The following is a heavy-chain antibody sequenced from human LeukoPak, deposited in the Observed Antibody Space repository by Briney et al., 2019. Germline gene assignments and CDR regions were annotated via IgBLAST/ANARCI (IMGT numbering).Heavy chain of an antibody. Sequence: ASVKVSCKASGYTFTSYGISWVRQAPGQGLEWMGWISAYNGNTNYAQKLQGRVTMTTDTSTSTAYVELRSLRSDDTAVYYCARTAIGENWFDPWGQGTLVTVSS. V-gene: IGHV1-18*01. J-gene: IGHJ5*02. CDR2: ISAYNGNT. CDR1: GYTFTSYG. CDR3: ARTAIGENWFDP. D-gene: IGHD2-21*02.